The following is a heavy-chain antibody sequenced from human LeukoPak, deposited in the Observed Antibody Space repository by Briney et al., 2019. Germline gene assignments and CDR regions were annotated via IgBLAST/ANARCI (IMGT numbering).Heavy chain of an antibody. CDR1: GDSVSSYY. V-gene: IGHV4-59*08. J-gene: IGHJ1*01. CDR2: ISYSGST. D-gene: IGHD3-10*01. Sequence: PSETLSLTCTVSGDSVSSYYWSWIRQLPGKGLEWIGYISYSGSTNYNPSLRGRVTISIDTSKNQFSLKLSSVTAADTAVYYCASSPRGTEYFHHWARAPWSPSPQ. CDR3: ASSPRGTEYFHH.